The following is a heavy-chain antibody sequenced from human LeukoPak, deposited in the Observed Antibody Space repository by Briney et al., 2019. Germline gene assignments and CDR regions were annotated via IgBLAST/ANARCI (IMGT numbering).Heavy chain of an antibody. D-gene: IGHD3-22*01. CDR2: ISYDGSNK. V-gene: IGHV3-30-3*01. CDR1: GFTFSSDA. CDR3: ARDGPSSGHYYFDY. Sequence: GRSLRLSCAASGFTFSSDAMHWVRQAPGKGLEWVAVISYDGSNKYYADSVKGRFTISRDNSKNTLYLQMNSLRAEDTAVYYCARDGPSSGHYYFDYWGQGTLVTVSS. J-gene: IGHJ4*02.